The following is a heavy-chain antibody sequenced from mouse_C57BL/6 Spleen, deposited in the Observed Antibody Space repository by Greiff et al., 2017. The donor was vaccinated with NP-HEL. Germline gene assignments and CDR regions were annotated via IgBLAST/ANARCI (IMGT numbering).Heavy chain of an antibody. CDR1: GFTFSSYG. V-gene: IGHV5-6*01. D-gene: IGHD3-2*02. CDR2: ISSGGSYT. Sequence: EVMLVESGGDLVKPGGSLKLSCAASGFTFSSYGMSWVRQTPDQRLEWVATISSGGSYTYYPDSVKGRFTISRDNAKNTLYLQMSSLKPEDTAMYYCARQGAQALYFDYWGQGTTLTVSS. CDR3: ARQGAQALYFDY. J-gene: IGHJ2*01.